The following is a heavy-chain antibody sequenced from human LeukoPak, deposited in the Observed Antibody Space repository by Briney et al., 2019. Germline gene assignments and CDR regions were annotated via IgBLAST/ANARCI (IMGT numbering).Heavy chain of an antibody. Sequence: GGSLRLSCAASGFTFSSYWMSWVRQAPGKGLEWVAHIKQDGSEKDYVDPVKGRFTISRDNAKNSLYLQMNSLRAEDTAVYYCARGLNVDTAMGRLGDWGQGTLVTVSS. J-gene: IGHJ4*02. CDR3: ARGLNVDTAMGRLGD. CDR1: GFTFSSYW. D-gene: IGHD5-18*01. CDR2: IKQDGSEK. V-gene: IGHV3-7*01.